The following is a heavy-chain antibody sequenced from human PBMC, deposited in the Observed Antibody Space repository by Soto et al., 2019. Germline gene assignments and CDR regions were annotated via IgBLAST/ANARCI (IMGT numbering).Heavy chain of an antibody. CDR3: ARDMIGDILPTYYKVYYHAMDV. Sequence: SETLSLTCTASGGSISSGSYYWDWIRQPPGKGLEWIGNVYYSGSTNYNPSLDSRVTISVDPSKNQFSLKLSSVTAADTALYYCARDMIGDILPTYYKVYYHAMDVWGQGTTVTVSS. J-gene: IGHJ6*02. CDR2: VYYSGST. V-gene: IGHV4-39*02. D-gene: IGHD3-9*01. CDR1: GGSISSGSYY.